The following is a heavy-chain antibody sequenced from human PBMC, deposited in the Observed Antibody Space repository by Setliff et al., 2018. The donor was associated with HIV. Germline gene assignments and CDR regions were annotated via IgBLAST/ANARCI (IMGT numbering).Heavy chain of an antibody. CDR2: ISSGASTI. Sequence: GGSLRLSCAASGFTFSDYYMTWIRQAPGKGLEWVSHISSGASTIFYADSVKGRFTISRNTLYIQMNSLRVEDTAVYYCARWTFLDYGVSSGDAFDFWGQGTMVTVSS. CDR3: ARWTFLDYGVSSGDAFDF. V-gene: IGHV3-11*01. D-gene: IGHD4-17*01. J-gene: IGHJ3*01. CDR1: GFTFSDYY.